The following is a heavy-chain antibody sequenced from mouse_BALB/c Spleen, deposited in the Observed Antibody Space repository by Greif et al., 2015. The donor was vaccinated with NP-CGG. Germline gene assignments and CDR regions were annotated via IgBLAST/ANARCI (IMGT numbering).Heavy chain of an antibody. CDR1: GFTFSSYT. CDR3: ARSYGSCAWFAY. D-gene: IGHD1-1*02. V-gene: IGHV5-12-2*01. CDR2: ISNGGGST. J-gene: IGHJ3*01. Sequence: EVKLVESGGGLVQPGGSLKLSCAASGFTFSSYTMSWVRQTPEKRLEWVAYISNGGGSTYYPDTVKGRFTISRDNAKNTLYLQMSSLKSEDTAMYYCARSYGSCAWFAYWGQGTLVTVSA.